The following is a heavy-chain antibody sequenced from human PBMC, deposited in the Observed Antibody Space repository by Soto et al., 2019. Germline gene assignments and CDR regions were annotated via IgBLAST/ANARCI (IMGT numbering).Heavy chain of an antibody. V-gene: IGHV4-59*12. CDR2: IYYSGST. Sequence: SETLSLTCTVSGGSISSYYWSWIRQPPGKGLEWIGYIYYSGSTNYNPSLKSRVTISVDTSKNQFSLKLSSVTAADTAVYYCARDKSGDYDYWGQGTLVTVSS. J-gene: IGHJ4*02. CDR1: GGSISSYY. CDR3: ARDKSGDYDY. D-gene: IGHD4-17*01.